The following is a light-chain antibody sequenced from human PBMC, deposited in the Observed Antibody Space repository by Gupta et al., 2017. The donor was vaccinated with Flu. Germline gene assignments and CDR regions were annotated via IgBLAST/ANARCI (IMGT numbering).Light chain of an antibody. J-gene: IGLJ3*02. V-gene: IGLV2-14*01. CDR2: EVS. Sequence: QSALTQPASVSGSSGQSITISCTGTSSDVGGYNYVSWYQQHPGKAPKLMIHEVSNRPSGVSNRFSGSKSGNTASLTISGLQAEDEADYYCSSYTSSSTLVFGGGTKLTVL. CDR1: SSDVGGYNY. CDR3: SSYTSSSTLV.